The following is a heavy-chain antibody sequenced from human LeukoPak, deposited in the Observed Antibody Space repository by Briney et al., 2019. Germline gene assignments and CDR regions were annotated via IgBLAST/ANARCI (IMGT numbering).Heavy chain of an antibody. Sequence: SSEALSLTCAVYGGSYSGYYWSWMRQPPGKGLEWIGEINHSGSTNYNPSLKSRVTISVDTSKNQFSLKLSSVTAADTAVYYCATTESTVTTVLYPFDIWGQGTMVTVSS. J-gene: IGHJ3*02. D-gene: IGHD4-11*01. CDR1: GGSYSGYY. V-gene: IGHV4-34*01. CDR3: ATTESTVTTVLYPFDI. CDR2: INHSGST.